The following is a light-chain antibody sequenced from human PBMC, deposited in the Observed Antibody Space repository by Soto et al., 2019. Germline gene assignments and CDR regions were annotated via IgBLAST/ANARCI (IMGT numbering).Light chain of an antibody. CDR2: KAS. J-gene: IGKJ5*01. CDR3: QQYDNLIT. Sequence: DIQMTQSPSTLSASLGDRVTITCRASQSISSWLAWYQQKPGKAPKLLIYKASSLESGVPSRFSGSGSGTEFTLTISSLQPEDIATYYCQQYDNLITFGQGTRLEI. V-gene: IGKV1-5*03. CDR1: QSISSW.